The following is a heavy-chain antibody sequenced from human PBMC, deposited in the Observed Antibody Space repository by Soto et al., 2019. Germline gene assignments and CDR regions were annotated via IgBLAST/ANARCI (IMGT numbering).Heavy chain of an antibody. J-gene: IGHJ4*02. CDR1: GFTFSNTW. Sequence: GGSLRLSCVASGFTFSNTWMSWVRQDPGKGLEWVGRIKSKTDGGTGDYAAPVKGRFTISRDDSKNTLYLQMNSLKTEDTAVYYCTTDLSNYDYVYDYWGKGTLVTVSS. CDR2: IKSKTDGGTG. D-gene: IGHD3-16*01. CDR3: TTDLSNYDYVYDY. V-gene: IGHV3-15*01.